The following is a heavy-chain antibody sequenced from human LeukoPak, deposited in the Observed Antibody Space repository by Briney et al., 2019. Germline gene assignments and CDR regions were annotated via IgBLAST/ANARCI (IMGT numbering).Heavy chain of an antibody. CDR3: AKTRGYYDFWSGYYTGTYYFDY. Sequence: PGGSLRLSCAASGFTFSSYAMSWVRQAPGKGLEWVSAISGSGGSTYYADSVKGRFTISRDNSKNTLYLQMNSLRAEDTAVYYCAKTRGYYDFWSGYYTGTYYFDYWGQGTLVTVSS. V-gene: IGHV3-23*01. CDR2: ISGSGGST. CDR1: GFTFSSYA. J-gene: IGHJ4*02. D-gene: IGHD3-3*01.